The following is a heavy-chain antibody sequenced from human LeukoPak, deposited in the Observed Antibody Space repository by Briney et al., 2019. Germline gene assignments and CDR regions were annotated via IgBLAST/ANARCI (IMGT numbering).Heavy chain of an antibody. CDR2: ISGSGVGT. J-gene: IGHJ3*02. D-gene: IGHD2-21*01. Sequence: PGGSLRLSCAASGFIFSSYTMNWVRQAPGKGLEWVTAISGSGVGTYYADSVKGRFTISRDNSWNTLYLQMSSLRAEDTAVYYCAKDQVISGSEASDIWGQGTMVTVSS. V-gene: IGHV3-23*01. CDR3: AKDQVISGSEASDI. CDR1: GFIFSSYT.